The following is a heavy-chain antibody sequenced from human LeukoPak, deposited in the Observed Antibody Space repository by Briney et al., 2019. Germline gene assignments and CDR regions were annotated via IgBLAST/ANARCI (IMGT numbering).Heavy chain of an antibody. V-gene: IGHV4-38-2*01. J-gene: IGHJ4*02. Sequence: SETLSLTCAVSGYSITSAFYWGWIRQPPGQGLVLVGSIYHSGSTFYNPSLKSRVTISVDTSKNQFSLRLSFVTAADTAVYYCARGLAGWELLLFDYWGQGTLVTVSS. CDR3: ARGLAGWELLLFDY. CDR2: IYHSGST. CDR1: GYSITSAFY. D-gene: IGHD1-26*01.